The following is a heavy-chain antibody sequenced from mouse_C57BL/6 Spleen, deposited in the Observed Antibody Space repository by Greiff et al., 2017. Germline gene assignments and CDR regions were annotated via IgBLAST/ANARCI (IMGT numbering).Heavy chain of an antibody. CDR2: IHPNSGST. V-gene: IGHV1-64*01. Sequence: QVQLKQPGAELVKPGASVKLSCKASGYTFTSYWMHWVKQRPGQGLEWIGMIHPNSGSTNYNEKFKSKATLTVDKSSSTAYMQLSSLTSEDSAVYYCARQTGTYYAMDYWGQGTSVTVSS. CDR3: ARQTGTYYAMDY. J-gene: IGHJ4*01. D-gene: IGHD4-1*01. CDR1: GYTFTSYW.